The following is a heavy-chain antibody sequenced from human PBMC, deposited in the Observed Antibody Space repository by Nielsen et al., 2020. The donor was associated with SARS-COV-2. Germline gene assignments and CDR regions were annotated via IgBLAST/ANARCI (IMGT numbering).Heavy chain of an antibody. Sequence: GESLKISCAASGFTFSDYYMSWIRQAPGKGLEWVSYISSSSSYTNYADSVKGRFTISRDNAKNSLYLQMNSLRAEDTAVYYCARVQRGYSYGVFDYWGQGTLVTVSS. CDR2: ISSSSSYT. J-gene: IGHJ4*02. CDR1: GFTFSDYY. D-gene: IGHD5-18*01. V-gene: IGHV3-11*06. CDR3: ARVQRGYSYGVFDY.